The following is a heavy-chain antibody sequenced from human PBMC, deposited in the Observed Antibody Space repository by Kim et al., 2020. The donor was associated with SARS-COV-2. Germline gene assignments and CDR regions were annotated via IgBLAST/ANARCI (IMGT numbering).Heavy chain of an antibody. Sequence: ATAVRGRFTISRDNSNNMVFLQMNSLRTEDTSVYYCARGPGSGTYYSWFDPWGQGTLVTVSS. D-gene: IGHD3-10*01. V-gene: IGHV3-30*07. J-gene: IGHJ5*02. CDR3: ARGPGSGTYYSWFDP.